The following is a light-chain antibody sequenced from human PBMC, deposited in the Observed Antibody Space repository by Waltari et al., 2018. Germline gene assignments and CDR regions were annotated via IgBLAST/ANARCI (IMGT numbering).Light chain of an antibody. CDR3: QVWDANTDPGV. CDR1: NIESKG. CDR2: YDS. Sequence: SYVLTQPPSVSVAPGKPASITRGGNNIESKGGPWYQQKPGQAPILVISYDSDRPSGIPERFSGSNSGNTATLTISRVEAGDEADYYCQVWDANTDPGVFGTGTEVTVL. J-gene: IGLJ1*01. V-gene: IGLV3-21*04.